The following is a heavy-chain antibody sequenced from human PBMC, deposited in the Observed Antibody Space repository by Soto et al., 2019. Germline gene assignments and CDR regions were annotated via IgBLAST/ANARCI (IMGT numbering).Heavy chain of an antibody. Sequence: QVQLVQSGAEVKKPGASVKVSCKASGYTFTSYGISWVRQAPGQGLEWMGWISAYNGNTNYAQKLQGRVTMTTDTATSPAYMELRSLRSDDTAVYYCARDYWGVANPSLGPPFDYWGQGTLVTVSS. CDR2: ISAYNGNT. CDR3: ARDYWGVANPSLGPPFDY. J-gene: IGHJ4*02. D-gene: IGHD7-27*01. V-gene: IGHV1-18*01. CDR1: GYTFTSYG.